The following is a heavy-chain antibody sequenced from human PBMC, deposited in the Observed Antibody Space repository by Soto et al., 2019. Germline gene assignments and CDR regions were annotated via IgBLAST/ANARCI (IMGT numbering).Heavy chain of an antibody. J-gene: IGHJ5*02. CDR3: ARVSDFGVVITTGCFDP. D-gene: IGHD3-3*01. Sequence: SETLSLTCTVSGGSISSDTSYWSWIRQHPGKGLEFIVYIHHSGSTYYNPSLKSRLTISADSPKNQFSLKLMSVTAADTAVYYCARVSDFGVVITTGCFDPWGQGTLVTVSS. CDR1: GGSISSDTSY. CDR2: IHHSGST. V-gene: IGHV4-31*03.